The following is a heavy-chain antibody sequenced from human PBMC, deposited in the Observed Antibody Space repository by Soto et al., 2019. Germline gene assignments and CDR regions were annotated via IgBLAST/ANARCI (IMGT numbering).Heavy chain of an antibody. J-gene: IGHJ1*01. CDR2: MNPNNGNT. CDR1: GYTFTSYD. D-gene: IGHD3-10*01. V-gene: IGHV1-8*01. Sequence: ASVKVSCKASGYTFTSYDISWVRQATGQGLEWMGWMNPNNGNTDYAPKFQGRVTMTMNASIGTAYMELSSLRSEDTAVYYCARSPRNYYALGSYSYFRHWGQGTLVTVSS. CDR3: ARSPRNYYALGSYSYFRH.